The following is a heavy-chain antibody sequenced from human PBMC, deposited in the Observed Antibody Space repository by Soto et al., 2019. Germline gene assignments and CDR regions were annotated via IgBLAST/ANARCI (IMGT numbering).Heavy chain of an antibody. CDR1: GFTFSSYW. J-gene: IGHJ4*02. CDR2: IKQDGSEK. Sequence: VGSLRLSCAASGFTFSSYWMSWVRQAPGKGLEWVANIKQDGSEKYYVDSVKGRFTISRDNAKNSLYLQMNSLRAEDTAVYYCARVLKQWLVKYYFDYWGQGTLVTVSS. V-gene: IGHV3-7*03. CDR3: ARVLKQWLVKYYFDY. D-gene: IGHD6-19*01.